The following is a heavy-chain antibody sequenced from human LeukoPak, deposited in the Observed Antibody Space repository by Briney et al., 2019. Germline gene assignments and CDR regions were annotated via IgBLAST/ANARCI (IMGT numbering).Heavy chain of an antibody. CDR1: GFTFSTYW. D-gene: IGHD4-17*01. Sequence: GGSLRLSCAASGFTFSTYWMHWVRQAPGKGLVWVSHFNSDGSSTSYADSVKGRFTISRENAKNTLYLQMNSLRVEDPAVYYCARGRYYFDYWGQGTLVTVSS. CDR2: FNSDGSST. V-gene: IGHV3-74*01. CDR3: ARGRYYFDY. J-gene: IGHJ4*02.